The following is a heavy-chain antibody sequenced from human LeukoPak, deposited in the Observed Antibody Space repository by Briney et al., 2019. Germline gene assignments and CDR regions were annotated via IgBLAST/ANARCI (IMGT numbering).Heavy chain of an antibody. V-gene: IGHV4-59*01. Sequence: PSETLSLTCTVSGGSISSYYWSWIRQPPGKGLEWIGYIYYSGSTNYNPSLKSRVTISVDTSKNQFSLKLSSVTAADTAVYYCARVLVISYYYYYVDVWGKGTTVTVSS. D-gene: IGHD3-22*01. CDR1: GGSISSYY. J-gene: IGHJ6*03. CDR2: IYYSGST. CDR3: ARVLVISYYYYYVDV.